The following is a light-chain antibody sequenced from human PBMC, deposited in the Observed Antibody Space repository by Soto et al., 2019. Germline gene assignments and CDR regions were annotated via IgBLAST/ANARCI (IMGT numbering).Light chain of an antibody. V-gene: IGLV1-51*01. CDR3: GTWDSSLSGYVV. CDR2: DNN. Sequence: QSVLTQPPSVSAAPGQKVTISCSGSSSNIGNNYVSWYQQLPGTAPKLLIYDNNKQPSGIPDRFSGSKSGTSATLGITGLQTGDEADYYCGTWDSSLSGYVVFGGGTKLTVL. CDR1: SSNIGNNY. J-gene: IGLJ2*01.